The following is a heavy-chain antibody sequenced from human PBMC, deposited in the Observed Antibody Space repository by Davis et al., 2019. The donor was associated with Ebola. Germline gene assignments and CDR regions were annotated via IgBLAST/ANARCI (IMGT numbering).Heavy chain of an antibody. CDR3: ARDLAEDFWSGYYSYYYYGMDV. Sequence: ASVKVSCKASGYTFTGYYMHWVRQAPGQGLEWMGWINPNSGGTNYAQKFQGRVTMTRDTSISTAYMELSRLRSDDTAVYYCARDLAEDFWSGYYSYYYYGMDVWGQGTTVTVSS. V-gene: IGHV1-2*02. CDR2: INPNSGGT. J-gene: IGHJ6*02. CDR1: GYTFTGYY. D-gene: IGHD3-3*01.